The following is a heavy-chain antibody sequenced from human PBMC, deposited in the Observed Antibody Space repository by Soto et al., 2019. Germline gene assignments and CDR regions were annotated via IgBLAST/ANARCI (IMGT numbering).Heavy chain of an antibody. CDR3: ATDSATSYFGMDV. V-gene: IGHV4-34*01. J-gene: IGHJ6*02. CDR2: VNDSGST. D-gene: IGHD1-26*01. CDR1: VGSFTGNY. Sequence: SETLSLNCAVYVGSFTGNYRSWIRQPPGKGLEWIGEVNDSGSTNFNPSLKSRVTISVDTSKKQFTLKLTSVTAADTAVYYCATDSATSYFGMDVWGHGTTVTVSS.